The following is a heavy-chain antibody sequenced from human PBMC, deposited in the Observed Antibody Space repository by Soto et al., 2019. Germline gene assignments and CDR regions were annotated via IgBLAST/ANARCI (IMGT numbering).Heavy chain of an antibody. CDR2: VNHSGST. CDR1: GGSFSGYY. Sequence: SETLSLTCAVYGGSFSGYYWSWIRQPPGKGLEWIGEVNHSGSTNYNPSLKSRVTISVDTSKNQFSLKLSSVTAADTAVYYCARIGSSWSLFDYWGQGTLVTVSS. V-gene: IGHV4-34*01. J-gene: IGHJ4*02. CDR3: ARIGSSWSLFDY. D-gene: IGHD6-13*01.